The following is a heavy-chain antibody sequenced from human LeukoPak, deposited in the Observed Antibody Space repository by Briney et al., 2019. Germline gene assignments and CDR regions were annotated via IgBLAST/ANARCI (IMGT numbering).Heavy chain of an antibody. Sequence: GGSLRLSCAASGFTFSSYGMHWVRQAPGKGLEWVAVIWYDGSNKYYADSVKGRFTISRDNSKNTLYLQMNSLRAEDTAVYYCAKDGSDYGDYVGYFDLWGRGTLVTVSS. CDR2: IWYDGSNK. J-gene: IGHJ2*01. D-gene: IGHD4-17*01. CDR3: AKDGSDYGDYVGYFDL. CDR1: GFTFSSYG. V-gene: IGHV3-33*06.